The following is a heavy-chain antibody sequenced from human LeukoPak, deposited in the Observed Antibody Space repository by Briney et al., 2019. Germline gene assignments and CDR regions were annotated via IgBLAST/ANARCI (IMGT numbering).Heavy chain of an antibody. CDR2: IYTSGST. J-gene: IGHJ3*02. CDR3: ARGLLWFGEYDAFDI. Sequence: SETLSLTCTVSGGSISSGSYYWSWIRQPAGKGLEWIGRIYTSGSTNYNPSLKSRVTISVDTSKNQFSLKLSSVTAADTAVYYCARGLLWFGEYDAFDIWGQGTMVTVSS. CDR1: GGSISSGSYY. D-gene: IGHD3-10*01. V-gene: IGHV4-61*02.